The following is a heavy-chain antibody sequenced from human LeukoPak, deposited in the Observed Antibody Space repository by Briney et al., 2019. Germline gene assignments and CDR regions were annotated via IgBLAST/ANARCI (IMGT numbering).Heavy chain of an antibody. Sequence: PGGSLRLSCAASGFTFSSYAMSWVRQAPGKGLEWVSAISGIGGSTYYADSVKGRFTISRDNSKNTLYLQMNSLRAEDTAVYNCAKVGAYYYDSSGYSWGQGTLVSVSS. CDR1: GFTFSSYA. J-gene: IGHJ4*02. CDR2: ISGIGGST. V-gene: IGHV3-23*01. D-gene: IGHD3-22*01. CDR3: AKVGAYYYDSSGYS.